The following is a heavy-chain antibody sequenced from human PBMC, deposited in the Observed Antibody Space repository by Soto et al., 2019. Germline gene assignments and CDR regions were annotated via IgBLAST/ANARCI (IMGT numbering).Heavy chain of an antibody. Sequence: PSETLSLTCTVSGSSINSSGYYWGWIRQPPGNGLEWIGSMFYGVSTYYNPSLKSRVTVSGDPSKNQFPLNLRSVTAADTAVYYCARLPSRHLVDYWGQGTLITVSS. J-gene: IGHJ4*02. CDR1: GSSINSSGYY. D-gene: IGHD3-3*02. CDR3: ARLPSRHLVDY. V-gene: IGHV4-39*01. CDR2: MFYGVST.